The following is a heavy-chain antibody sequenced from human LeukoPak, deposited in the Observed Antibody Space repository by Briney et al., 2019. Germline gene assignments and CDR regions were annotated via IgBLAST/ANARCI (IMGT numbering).Heavy chain of an antibody. J-gene: IGHJ3*02. D-gene: IGHD6-13*01. CDR1: GFTFSSYA. CDR3: AKGVAASDAFDI. Sequence: GGSLRLSCAASGFTFSSYAMSWVRQAPGKGLEWVSGISGGGGNTYYADSVKGRFTISRDNSKNTLYLQMNSLRAEDTAVYYCAKGVAASDAFDIWGQGTMVTVSS. V-gene: IGHV3-23*01. CDR2: ISGGGGNT.